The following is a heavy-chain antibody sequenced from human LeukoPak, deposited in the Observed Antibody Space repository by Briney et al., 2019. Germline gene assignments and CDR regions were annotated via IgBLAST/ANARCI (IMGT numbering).Heavy chain of an antibody. CDR3: ARTRQTDYYGMDV. CDR1: GYTFTGYY. V-gene: IGHV1-2*02. J-gene: IGHJ6*02. CDR2: INPNSGGT. Sequence: ASVTVSCTASGYTFTGYYMHWVRQAPGQGLEWMGWINPNSGGTNYAQKFQGRVTMTRDTSISTAYMELSRLRSDDTAVYYCARTRQTDYYGMDVWGQGTTVTVSS.